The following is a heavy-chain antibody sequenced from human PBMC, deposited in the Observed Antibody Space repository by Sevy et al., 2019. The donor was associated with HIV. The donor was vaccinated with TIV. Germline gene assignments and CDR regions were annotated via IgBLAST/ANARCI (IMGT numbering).Heavy chain of an antibody. Sequence: GGSLRLSCAASGFTFSNAWMSWVRQAPGEGLEWVGRITDGGTTDYAAPVKGRFTISRDDSKDRLYLQMNSLKTEDTAWYYGVRVVTVADPWLLYWGQGTLVTVSS. D-gene: IGHD6-19*01. CDR2: ITDGGTT. CDR1: GFTFSNAW. CDR3: VRVVTVADPWLLY. V-gene: IGHV3-15*01. J-gene: IGHJ4*02.